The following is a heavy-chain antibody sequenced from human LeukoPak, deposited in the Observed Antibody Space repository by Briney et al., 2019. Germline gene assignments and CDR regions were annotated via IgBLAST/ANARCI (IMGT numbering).Heavy chain of an antibody. CDR3: ARTGMLSNWFDP. CDR1: GGSFSGYY. V-gene: IGHV4-34*01. J-gene: IGHJ5*02. CDR2: INHSGST. D-gene: IGHD2-8*01. Sequence: SETLSLTCAVYGGSFSGYYWSWIRQPPGKGLEWIGEINHSGSTNYNPSLKSRVTISVDTSKNQFSLKLSSVTAADTAVYYCARTGMLSNWFDPWGQGTLVTVSS.